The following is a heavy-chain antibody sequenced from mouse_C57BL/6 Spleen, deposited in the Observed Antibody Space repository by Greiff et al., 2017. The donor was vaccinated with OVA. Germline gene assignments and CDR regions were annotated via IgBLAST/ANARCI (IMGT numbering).Heavy chain of an antibody. D-gene: IGHD3-2*02. J-gene: IGHJ3*01. CDR2: INPNNGGT. CDR1: GYTFTDYY. Sequence: EVQLQQPGPELVKPGASVKISCKASGYTFTDYYMNWVKQSPGKSLEWIGDINPNNGGTSYNQKFKGKATLTVDTSSRTTYMELRSLTSEDSAVYYGARAESGAAQAAVAYWGQGTLVTVSA. CDR3: ARAESGAAQAAVAY. V-gene: IGHV1-26*01.